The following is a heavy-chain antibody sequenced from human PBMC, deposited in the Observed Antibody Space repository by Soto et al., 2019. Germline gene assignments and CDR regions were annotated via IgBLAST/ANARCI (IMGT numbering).Heavy chain of an antibody. J-gene: IGHJ3*02. CDR3: ASLTFGVRLAFDI. CDR1: GFIFSSYS. V-gene: IGHV3-74*01. Sequence: EVQLVESGGALVQPGGSLKLSCVASGFIFSSYSMHWVRQAPGKGLVWVSHINGDGSDTTYADSLKGRFTISRDNSKNTFYLEMNSLRADDSAVYFCASLTFGVRLAFDIWGQGTKVVVSS. CDR2: INGDGSDT. D-gene: IGHD3-3*01.